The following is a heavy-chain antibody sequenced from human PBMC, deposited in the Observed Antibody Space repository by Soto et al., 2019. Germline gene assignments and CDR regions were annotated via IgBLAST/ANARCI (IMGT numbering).Heavy chain of an antibody. Sequence: ASVKVSCKASGGTFSSYAISWVRQAPGQGLEWMGGIIPVFGTANYAQKFQGRVTITADESTSTAYMELSSLRSEDTAVYYCARHIAVAGGAYYYYYGMDVWGQGTTVTVSS. CDR1: GGTFSSYA. J-gene: IGHJ6*02. D-gene: IGHD6-19*01. CDR2: IIPVFGTA. V-gene: IGHV1-69*13. CDR3: ARHIAVAGGAYYYYYGMDV.